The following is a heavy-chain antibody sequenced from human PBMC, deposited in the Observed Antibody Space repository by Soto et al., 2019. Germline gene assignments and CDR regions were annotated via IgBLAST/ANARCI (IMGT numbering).Heavy chain of an antibody. J-gene: IGHJ6*02. D-gene: IGHD2-2*01. CDR2: ISGSGGST. CDR3: AKVYCSSTSCYGVFYYYYYYYGMDV. CDR1: GFTFSSYA. V-gene: IGHV3-23*01. Sequence: PGGSLRLSCAASGFTFSSYAMSWVRQAPGKGLEWVSAISGSGGSTYYADSVKGRFTISRDNSKNTLYLQMNSLRAEDTAVYYCAKVYCSSTSCYGVFYYYYYYYGMDVWGQGTTVTVSS.